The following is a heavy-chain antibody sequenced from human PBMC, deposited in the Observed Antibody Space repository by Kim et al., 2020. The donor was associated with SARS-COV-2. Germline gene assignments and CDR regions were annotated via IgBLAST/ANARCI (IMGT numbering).Heavy chain of an antibody. D-gene: IGHD1-1*01. Sequence: YYADSVQGRFTISRDNATNSLYLQMNSLRAEDTAVYYCARDTGDPHAFDIWGQGTMVTVSS. J-gene: IGHJ3*02. V-gene: IGHV3-48*01. CDR3: ARDTGDPHAFDI.